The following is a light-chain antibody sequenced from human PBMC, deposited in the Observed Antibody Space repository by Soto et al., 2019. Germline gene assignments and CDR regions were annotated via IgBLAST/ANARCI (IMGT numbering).Light chain of an antibody. CDR1: QSVSSSY. CDR2: GAS. J-gene: IGKJ2*01. V-gene: IGKV3-20*01. CDR3: EQYGSSPQTVWYT. Sequence: EIVLTQSPGTLSLSPGERATLSCRASQSVSSSYLAWYQQKPGQAPRLLIYGASSRATGIPDRFSGSGSGTGFTITISSLEPEDLALYYCEQYGSSPQTVWYTFGQGTKLEIK.